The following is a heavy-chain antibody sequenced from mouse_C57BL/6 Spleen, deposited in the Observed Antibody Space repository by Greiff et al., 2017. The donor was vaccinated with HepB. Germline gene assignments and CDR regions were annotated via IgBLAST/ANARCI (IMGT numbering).Heavy chain of an antibody. V-gene: IGHV1-82*01. J-gene: IGHJ3*01. CDR2: IYPGDGDT. CDR1: GYAFSSSW. D-gene: IGHD2-5*01. Sequence: VQLQQSGPELVKPGASVKISCKASGYAFSSSWMNWVKQRPGKGLEWIGRIYPGDGDTNYNGKFKGKATLTADKSSSTAYMQLSSLTSEDSAVYFCAWAYYSNPLAYWGQGTLVTVSA. CDR3: AWAYYSNPLAY.